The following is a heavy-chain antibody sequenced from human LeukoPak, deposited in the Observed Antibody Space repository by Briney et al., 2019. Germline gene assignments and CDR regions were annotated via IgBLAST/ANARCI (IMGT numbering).Heavy chain of an antibody. CDR3: ARGWQLGGDLGDAFDI. CDR2: IIPIFGTT. Sequence: SVKVSCKTSGGTFSSYTITWVRQAPGQGLEWMGGIIPIFGTTNYAQKFQGRVTITADESTSTAYMKLSSLRSEDTAVYYCARGWQLGGDLGDAFDIWGQGTMVTVSS. V-gene: IGHV1-69*13. CDR1: GGTFSSYT. D-gene: IGHD2-21*01. J-gene: IGHJ3*02.